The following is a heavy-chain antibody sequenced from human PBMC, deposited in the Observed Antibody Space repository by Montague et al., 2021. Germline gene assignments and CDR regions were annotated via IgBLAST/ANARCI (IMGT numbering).Heavy chain of an antibody. Sequence: CAISGDSDSNNNPACNWIRESPSRGLEWLGRTYYRSTWYTDYAVSVKGRIAINPDTSKNQFSLQLNSVTPEDTAVYYCAREGVGDLLFSFDSWGQGTLVTVSS. CDR3: AREGVGDLLFSFDS. D-gene: IGHD3-10*01. CDR2: TYYRSTWYT. CDR1: GDSDSNNNPA. J-gene: IGHJ4*02. V-gene: IGHV6-1*01.